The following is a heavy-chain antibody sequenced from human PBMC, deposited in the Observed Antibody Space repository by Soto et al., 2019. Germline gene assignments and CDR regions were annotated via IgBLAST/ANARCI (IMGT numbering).Heavy chain of an antibody. V-gene: IGHV4-4*02. Sequence: QVQLQESGPGLVKPSGTLSLTCAVSGGSISTTHWWTWVRQPPGKGLEWIGETYHSGSTNYNPSLKSRVTISGDNSKNQFSLKLSSVTAADTAVYYWARKSYYGPYHFDPWGQGTLVTVSS. D-gene: IGHD3-10*01. J-gene: IGHJ5*02. CDR1: GGSISTTHW. CDR3: ARKSYYGPYHFDP. CDR2: TYHSGST.